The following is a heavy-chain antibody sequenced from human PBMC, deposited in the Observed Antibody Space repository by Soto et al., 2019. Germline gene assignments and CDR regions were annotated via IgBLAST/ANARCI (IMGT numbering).Heavy chain of an antibody. V-gene: IGHV1-46*01. CDR2: INPSGGST. CDR1: GYTFTSYY. Sequence: ASVEVSCKASGYTFTSYYMHWVRQAPGQGLEWMGIINPSGGSTSYAQKFQGRVTMTRDTSTSTVYMELSSLRSEDTAVYYCARDSSEDQVAGTGDFDYWGQGTLVTVSS. CDR3: ARDSSEDQVAGTGDFDY. J-gene: IGHJ4*02. D-gene: IGHD6-19*01.